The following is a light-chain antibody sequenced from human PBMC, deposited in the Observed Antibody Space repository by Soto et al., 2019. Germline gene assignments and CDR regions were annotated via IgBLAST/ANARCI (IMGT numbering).Light chain of an antibody. Sequence: EVVLTQSPATLSLSPGERATLSCRASQSVSSFLAWYQQKPGQAPRLLIYHASNRATGVPARFSGSGSGTEFSLTISSLVPEDFAVYYCQQRSSWPNTFGQGTKLEIK. CDR2: HAS. V-gene: IGKV3-11*01. CDR1: QSVSSF. CDR3: QQRSSWPNT. J-gene: IGKJ2*01.